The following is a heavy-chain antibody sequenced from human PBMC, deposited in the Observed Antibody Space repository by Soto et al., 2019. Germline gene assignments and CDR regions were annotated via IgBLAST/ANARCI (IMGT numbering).Heavy chain of an antibody. J-gene: IGHJ5*02. CDR2: TYYRSKWFN. CDR1: GDSVSNNSAA. D-gene: IGHD3-3*02. V-gene: IGHV6-1*01. Sequence: SQTFSLTCAISGDSVSNNSAAWNWIRQSPSRGLEWLGRTYYRSKWFNNYALSVKGRITINPDTSKNQFSLQLNSVTPEATAVYYCASEGRLAASIFHNWFDPWGQGTLVTVSS. CDR3: ASEGRLAASIFHNWFDP.